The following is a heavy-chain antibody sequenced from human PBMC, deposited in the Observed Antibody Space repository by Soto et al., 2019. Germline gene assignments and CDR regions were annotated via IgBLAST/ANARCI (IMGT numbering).Heavy chain of an antibody. CDR2: IIPIFGTA. CDR3: AAPRARTTVTATPYYFYGMDV. Sequence: SVKVSCKASGGTFSSYAISWVRQAPGQGLEWMGGIIPIFGTANYAQKFQGRVTITADESTSTAYMELSSLRSEDTAVYYCAAPRARTTVTATPYYFYGMDVWGQGTTVT. CDR1: GGTFSSYA. D-gene: IGHD4-17*01. V-gene: IGHV1-69*13. J-gene: IGHJ6*01.